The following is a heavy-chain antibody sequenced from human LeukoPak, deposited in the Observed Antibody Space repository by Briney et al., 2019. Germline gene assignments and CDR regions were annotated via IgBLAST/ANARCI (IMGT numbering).Heavy chain of an antibody. J-gene: IGHJ4*02. CDR3: VGEEYGTGSYYKSSD. Sequence: SETLSLTCAVYGGSFSGYYWSWIRQSPGKGLEWIGEINHSGSTNYNPSLKSRVTISVDTSKNQFSLKLSSVTAADTAVYYCVGEEYGTGSYYKSSDWGQGTLVTVSS. CDR2: INHSGST. V-gene: IGHV4-34*01. CDR1: GGSFSGYY. D-gene: IGHD3-10*01.